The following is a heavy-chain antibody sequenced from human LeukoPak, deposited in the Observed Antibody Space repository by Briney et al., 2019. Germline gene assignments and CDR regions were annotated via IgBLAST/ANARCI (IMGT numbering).Heavy chain of an antibody. J-gene: IGHJ5*02. CDR1: GYTLTELP. V-gene: IGHV1-24*01. Sequence: GASVKVSCKVSGYTLTELPMHWVRHAPGKGLEWMGGFDPEDGETIYAQKFQGRVTMTEDTSTDTAYMELSSLRSEDTAVYYCATFYGSGSYYPYNWFDPWGQGTLVTVSS. D-gene: IGHD3-10*01. CDR2: FDPEDGET. CDR3: ATFYGSGSYYPYNWFDP.